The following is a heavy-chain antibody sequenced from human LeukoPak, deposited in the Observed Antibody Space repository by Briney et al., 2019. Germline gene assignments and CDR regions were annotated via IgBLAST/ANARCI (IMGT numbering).Heavy chain of an antibody. V-gene: IGHV3-30-3*02. J-gene: IGHJ4*02. CDR2: ISYDGSNK. D-gene: IGHD4-17*01. CDR1: GFTFSSYA. Sequence: GGSLRLSCAASGFTFSSYAMHWVRQAPGKGLEWVAVISYDGSNKYYADSVKGRFTISRDNSKNTLYLQMNSLRAEGTAVYYCAKTLHYGHYGKFDYWGQGTLVTVSS. CDR3: AKTLHYGHYGKFDY.